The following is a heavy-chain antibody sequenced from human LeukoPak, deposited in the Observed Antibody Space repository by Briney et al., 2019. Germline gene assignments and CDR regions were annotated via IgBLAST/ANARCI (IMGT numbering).Heavy chain of an antibody. CDR2: INPSGGST. CDR3: ARENSNSDYYYGMDV. D-gene: IGHD4-11*01. V-gene: IGHV1-46*01. Sequence: ASVKVSCTASGYTFTSYYMHWVRQAPGQGLEWMGIINPSGGSTSYAQKFQGRVTMTRDTSTSTVYMELSSLRSEDTAVYYCARENSNSDYYYGMDVWGQGTTVTVSS. J-gene: IGHJ6*02. CDR1: GYTFTSYY.